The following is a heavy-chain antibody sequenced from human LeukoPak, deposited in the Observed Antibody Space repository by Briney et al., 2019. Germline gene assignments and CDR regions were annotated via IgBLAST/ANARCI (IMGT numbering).Heavy chain of an antibody. D-gene: IGHD6-6*01. CDR1: GGSISSYY. CDR3: ARFPHLAARPSLFDY. V-gene: IGHV4-59*01. CDR2: IYYSGST. Sequence: PSETLSLTCTVSGGSISSYYWSWIRQPPGKGLEWIGYIYYSGSTNYNPSLKSRVTISVDTSKNQFSLKLSSVTAADTAVYYCARFPHLAARPSLFDYWGQGTLVTVSS. J-gene: IGHJ4*02.